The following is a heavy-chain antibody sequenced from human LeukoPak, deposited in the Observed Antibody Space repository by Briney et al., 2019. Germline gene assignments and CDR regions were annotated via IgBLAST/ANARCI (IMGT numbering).Heavy chain of an antibody. D-gene: IGHD1-20*01. CDR1: GGTFSSYA. J-gene: IGHJ6*03. Sequence: ASVKVSCKASGGTFSSYAISWVRQAPGQGFEWMGGIIPIFGTANYAQKFQGRVTITTDESTSTAYMELSSLRSEDTAVYYCARGPLTGTYYYYMDVWGKGTTVTVSS. CDR3: ARGPLTGTYYYYMDV. CDR2: IIPIFGTA. V-gene: IGHV1-69*05.